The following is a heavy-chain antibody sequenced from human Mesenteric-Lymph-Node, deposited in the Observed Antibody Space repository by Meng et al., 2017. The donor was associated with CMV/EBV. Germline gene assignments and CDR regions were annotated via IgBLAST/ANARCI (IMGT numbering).Heavy chain of an antibody. CDR1: GFTFSSYV. CDR3: MRGRGYTSSSYYHGMDV. D-gene: IGHD5-18*01. J-gene: IGHJ6*02. Sequence: GGSLRLSCAASGFTFSSYVLHWVRQAPGKGLEWVAIISYDGSDKKYADFVKGRFTISRDNSKNTLYLQMNSLRVEDTDVYYCMRGRGYTSSSYYHGMDVWGQGTTVTVSS. V-gene: IGHV3-30-3*01. CDR2: ISYDGSDK.